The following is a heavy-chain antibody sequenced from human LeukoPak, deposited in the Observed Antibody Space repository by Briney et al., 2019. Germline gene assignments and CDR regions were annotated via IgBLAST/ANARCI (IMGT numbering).Heavy chain of an antibody. D-gene: IGHD3-16*01. V-gene: IGHV3-11*01. CDR1: GFTFSDYY. CDR3: ARGRWGTAPFDY. CDR2: ISSSGTTI. J-gene: IGHJ4*02. Sequence: GGSLRLSCVASGFTFSDYYMSWIRQAPGKGLEWVSYISSSGTTIYCADSVKGRFTISRDNAKNSVFLQMNSLRAEDTAVYYCARGRWGTAPFDYWGQGTLVTVSS.